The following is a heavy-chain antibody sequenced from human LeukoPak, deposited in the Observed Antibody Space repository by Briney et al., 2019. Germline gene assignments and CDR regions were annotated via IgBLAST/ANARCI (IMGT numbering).Heavy chain of an antibody. J-gene: IGHJ4*02. Sequence: ASVKVSCKASGYTFTGYYMHWVRQAPGQGLEWMGWINPNSGGTNYAQKFQGRVTMTRDTSISTAYMELSRLRSDDTAVYYCARDPGVGATTGFDYWGQGTLVTVSS. V-gene: IGHV1-2*02. CDR2: INPNSGGT. CDR3: ARDPGVGATTGFDY. D-gene: IGHD1-26*01. CDR1: GYTFTGYY.